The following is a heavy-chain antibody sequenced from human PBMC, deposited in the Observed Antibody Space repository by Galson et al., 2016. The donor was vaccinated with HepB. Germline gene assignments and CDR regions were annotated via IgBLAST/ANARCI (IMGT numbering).Heavy chain of an antibody. CDR3: AKCSKCGTGWDGGNDY. CDR2: ISGNAYST. CDR1: GFTFSSYA. Sequence: SLRLSCAASGFTFSSYAMSWVRQAPGKGLEWVSAISGNAYSTYYADSVKGRFTISRDNSKNTLYVQMNSLRAEDTAVYYCAKCSKCGTGWDGGNDYWGQGTLVTVSS. D-gene: IGHD6-19*01. V-gene: IGHV3-23*01. J-gene: IGHJ4*02.